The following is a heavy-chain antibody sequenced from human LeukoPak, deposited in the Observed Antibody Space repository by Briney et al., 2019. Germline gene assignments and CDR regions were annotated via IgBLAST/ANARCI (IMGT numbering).Heavy chain of an antibody. CDR3: ARDTGIAAAGPDYYYYYYMDV. Sequence: ASVKVSCKASGYTFTSYYMHWVRQAPGQGLEWMGWINPNSGGTNYAQKFQGRVTMTRDTSISTAYMELSRLRSDDTAVYYCARDTGIAAAGPDYYYYYYMDVWGKGTTVTISS. CDR2: INPNSGGT. D-gene: IGHD6-13*01. CDR1: GYTFTSYY. J-gene: IGHJ6*03. V-gene: IGHV1-2*02.